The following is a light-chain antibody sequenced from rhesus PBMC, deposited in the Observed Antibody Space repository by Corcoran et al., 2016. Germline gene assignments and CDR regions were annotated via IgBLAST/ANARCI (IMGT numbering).Light chain of an antibody. CDR3: QQYNSAPRT. J-gene: IGKJ1*01. CDR1: QGISSW. Sequence: DIQMTQSPSSLSASVGDRVTITCRASQGISSWLHWYQQKTGKASKLLIYKASRLKSGSPSGFSGSGLGTDFTRTISSLKPEDVATYYCQQYNSAPRTFGQGTKVEIK. V-gene: IGKV1-21*01. CDR2: KAS.